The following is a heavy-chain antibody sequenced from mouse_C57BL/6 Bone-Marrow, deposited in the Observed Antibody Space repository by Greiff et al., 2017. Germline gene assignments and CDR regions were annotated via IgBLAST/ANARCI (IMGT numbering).Heavy chain of an antibody. Sequence: EVMLVESGGGLVQPGGSLSLSCAASGFTFTDYYMSWVRQPPGKALEWLGFIRNKANGYTTEYSASVKGRFTISRDKSQSILYLQMNALRAEDSATYYCARYNYDRNAMDYWGQGTSVTVSS. J-gene: IGHJ4*01. D-gene: IGHD1-1*01. CDR1: GFTFTDYY. V-gene: IGHV7-3*01. CDR2: IRNKANGYTT. CDR3: ARYNYDRNAMDY.